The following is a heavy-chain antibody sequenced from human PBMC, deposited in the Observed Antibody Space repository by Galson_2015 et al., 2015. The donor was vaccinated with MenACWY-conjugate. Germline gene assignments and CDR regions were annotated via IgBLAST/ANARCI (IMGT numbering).Heavy chain of an antibody. Sequence: SLRLSCAASGFTVSSNYTSWVRQAPGKGLEWVSVIYSGGSTYHADSVKGRFTISRDNSKNTLYPQMNSPRAEDTAVYYCARDPIIYSGYDEGGPYWGQGTLVTVSS. J-gene: IGHJ4*02. V-gene: IGHV3-53*01. D-gene: IGHD5-12*01. CDR1: GFTVSSNY. CDR3: ARDPIIYSGYDEGGPY. CDR2: IYSGGST.